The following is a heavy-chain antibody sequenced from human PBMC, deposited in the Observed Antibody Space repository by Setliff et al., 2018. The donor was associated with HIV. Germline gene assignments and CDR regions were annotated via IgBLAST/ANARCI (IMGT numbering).Heavy chain of an antibody. CDR2: IVPIFDTV. CDR3: ASKGGSENYPDSDAFDI. Sequence: ASVKVSCKASGGTFSSYAISWVRQAPGQGLEWMGGIVPIFDTVNYAENFQGRVTITADESTSTAYMELSSLGSEDTAVYFCASKGGSENYPDSDAFDIWGQGTLVTVSS. CDR1: GGTFSSYA. V-gene: IGHV1-69*13. D-gene: IGHD3-10*01. J-gene: IGHJ3*02.